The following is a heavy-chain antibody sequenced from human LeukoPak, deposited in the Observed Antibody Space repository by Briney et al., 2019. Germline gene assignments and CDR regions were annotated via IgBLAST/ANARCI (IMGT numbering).Heavy chain of an antibody. V-gene: IGHV1-8*01. CDR2: MNPNSGNT. D-gene: IGHD1-26*01. J-gene: IGHJ1*01. Sequence: ASVKVSCKASGYTFTSYDINWVRQAPGQGLEWMGWMNPNSGNTGYAQKFQGRVIMTRNTSISTAYMALSSLRSEDTAVYYCARGPAGTAEYFQHWGQGTLVTVSS. CDR3: ARGPAGTAEYFQH. CDR1: GYTFTSYD.